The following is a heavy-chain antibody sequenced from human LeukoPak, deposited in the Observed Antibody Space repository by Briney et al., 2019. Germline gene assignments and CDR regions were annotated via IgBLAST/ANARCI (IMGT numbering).Heavy chain of an antibody. CDR2: INSDGSST. Sequence: GGSLRLSCAASGFTFSSYWMHWVRQAPGRGLVWVSRINSDGSSTSYADSVKGRFTISRDNAKTTLYLQMNGLRAEETAVYYCARDPLYDSSGYYYVKLDYWGQGTLVTVSS. CDR3: ARDPLYDSSGYYYVKLDY. J-gene: IGHJ4*02. CDR1: GFTFSSYW. V-gene: IGHV3-74*01. D-gene: IGHD3-22*01.